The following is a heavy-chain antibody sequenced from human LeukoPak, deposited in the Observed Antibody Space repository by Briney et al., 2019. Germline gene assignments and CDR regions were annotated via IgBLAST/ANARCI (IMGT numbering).Heavy chain of an antibody. CDR2: IIPILGIA. CDR3: ARELPSPDIVVVPAATAFDI. D-gene: IGHD2-2*01. V-gene: IGHV1-69*04. Sequence: EASVKVSCKASGGTFSSYAISWVRQAPGQGLEWMGRIIPILGIANYAQKFQGRVTITADKSTSTAYMELSSLRSEDTAVYYCARELPSPDIVVVPAATAFDIWGQGTMVTVSS. CDR1: GGTFSSYA. J-gene: IGHJ3*02.